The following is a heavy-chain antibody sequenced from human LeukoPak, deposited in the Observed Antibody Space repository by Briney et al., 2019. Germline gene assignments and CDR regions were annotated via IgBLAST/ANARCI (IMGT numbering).Heavy chain of an antibody. CDR3: ARDLYFARARGKYCSSTSCYGGY. J-gene: IGHJ4*02. CDR1: GGTFSSYT. CDR2: IIPILGIA. D-gene: IGHD2-2*01. Sequence: SVKVSCKASGGTFSSYTISWVRQAPGQGLEWMGRIIPILGIANYAQKFQGRVTITADKSTSTAYMELSSLRSEDTAVYYCARDLYFARARGKYCSSTSCYGGYWGQGTLVTVSS. V-gene: IGHV1-69*04.